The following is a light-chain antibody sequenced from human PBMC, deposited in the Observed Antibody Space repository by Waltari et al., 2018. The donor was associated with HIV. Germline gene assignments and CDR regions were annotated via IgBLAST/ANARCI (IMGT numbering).Light chain of an antibody. J-gene: IGLJ3*02. Sequence: QTVVTQEPSFSVSPGGTVTPTCGLSSGPVSTSYYPNWYQQTPGQAPRTLIYSTNTRSSGVPDRFSGSILGNKAALTITGAQADDESDYYCVLYMGSGISVFGGGTKLTVL. CDR3: VLYMGSGISV. V-gene: IGLV8-61*01. CDR1: SGPVSTSYY. CDR2: STN.